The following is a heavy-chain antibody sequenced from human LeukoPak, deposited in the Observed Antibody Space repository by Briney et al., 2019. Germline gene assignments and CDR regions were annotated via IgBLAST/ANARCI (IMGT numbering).Heavy chain of an antibody. J-gene: IGHJ4*02. V-gene: IGHV4-59*01. D-gene: IGHD3-22*01. CDR1: GGSISSYY. Sequence: PSETLSPTCTVSGGSISSYYWSWIRQPPGKGLEWIGYIYYSGSTNYNPSLKSRVTISVDTSKNQFSLKLSSVTAADTAVYYCARDRHYYDSSGYYFDYWGQGTLVTVSS. CDR3: ARDRHYYDSSGYYFDY. CDR2: IYYSGST.